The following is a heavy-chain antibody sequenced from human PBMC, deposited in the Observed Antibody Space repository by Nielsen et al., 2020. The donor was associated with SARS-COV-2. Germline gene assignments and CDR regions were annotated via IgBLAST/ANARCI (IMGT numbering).Heavy chain of an antibody. Sequence: WIRQPPGKGLEWDGRIKSKTDGGTTDYAAPVKGRFTISRDDSKNTLYLQMNSLKTEDTAVYYCTTFGYYDFWSGYYTTFGYYYYYGMDVWGQGTTVTVSS. D-gene: IGHD3-3*01. J-gene: IGHJ6*02. CDR2: IKSKTDGGTT. CDR3: TTFGYYDFWSGYYTTFGYYYYYGMDV. V-gene: IGHV3-15*01.